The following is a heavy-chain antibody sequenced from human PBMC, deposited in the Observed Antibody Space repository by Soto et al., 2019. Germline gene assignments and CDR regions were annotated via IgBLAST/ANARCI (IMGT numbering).Heavy chain of an antibody. V-gene: IGHV3-30*18. CDR3: AKEMLGHCTSSRCYPLVGV. D-gene: IGHD2-2*01. CDR2: SSYDGSKI. J-gene: IGHJ6*02. CDR1: GFSLSLYG. Sequence: GGSLRLSCVASGFSLSLYGIHWVRQAPGKGLEWVAASSYDGSKIYSIDAVRGRVTISRETSRNTLYLQMSSLRAEDTAVYYCAKEMLGHCTSSRCYPLVGVWGRGTTVTVSS.